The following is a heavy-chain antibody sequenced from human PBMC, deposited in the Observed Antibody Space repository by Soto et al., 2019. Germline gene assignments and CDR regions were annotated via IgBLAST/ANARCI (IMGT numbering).Heavy chain of an antibody. V-gene: IGHV2-5*02. CDR1: GFSLSTSGVG. J-gene: IGHJ5*02. D-gene: IGHD3-9*01. CDR2: IYWDDDK. CDR3: AHKYYDILTGYSYNWFDP. Sequence: SGPTLVNPTQTLTLTCTFSGFSLSTSGVGVGWIRQPPGKALEWLALIYWDDDKRYSPSLKSRLTITKDTSKNQVVLTMTNMDPVDTATYYCAHKYYDILTGYSYNWFDPWGQGTLVTVSS.